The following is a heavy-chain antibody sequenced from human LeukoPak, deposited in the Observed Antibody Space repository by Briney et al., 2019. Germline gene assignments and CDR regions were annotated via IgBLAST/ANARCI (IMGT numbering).Heavy chain of an antibody. CDR3: ARDFVAAYGSGSYPPLGY. Sequence: ASVKVSCKASGGTFSSYAISRVRQAPGQGLEWMGGIIPIFGTANYAQKFQGRVTITTDESTSTAYMELSSLRPEDTAVYYCARDFVAAYGSGSYPPLGYWGQGTLVSVSS. J-gene: IGHJ4*02. V-gene: IGHV1-69*05. CDR2: IIPIFGTA. D-gene: IGHD3-10*01. CDR1: GGTFSSYA.